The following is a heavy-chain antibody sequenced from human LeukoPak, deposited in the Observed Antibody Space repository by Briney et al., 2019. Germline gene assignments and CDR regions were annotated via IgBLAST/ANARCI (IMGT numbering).Heavy chain of an antibody. CDR1: EFTFSSYS. J-gene: IGHJ5*02. V-gene: IGHV3-48*01. D-gene: IGHD4-17*01. CDR3: AKDLPTSVSIWPRLTTVTASPKPAWFDP. CDR2: ITNSGNSK. Sequence: GGSLRLSCAASEFTFSSYSMNWVRQAPGKGLEWVSYITNSGNSKSYADSVKGRFTISRDNTKSSLYLQMNGLRAEDTAVYYCAKDLPTSVSIWPRLTTVTASPKPAWFDPWGQGTLVTVSS.